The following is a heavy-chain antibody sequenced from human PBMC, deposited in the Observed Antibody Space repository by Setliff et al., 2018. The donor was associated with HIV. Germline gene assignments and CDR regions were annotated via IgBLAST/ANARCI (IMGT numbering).Heavy chain of an antibody. CDR2: IRSKVNTYAT. V-gene: IGHV3-73*01. J-gene: IGHJ4*02. CDR1: GFTFSGSD. CDR3: TRHSTDPWSLLDY. Sequence: GGSLRLSCAASGFTFSGSDMHWVRQASGKGLEWVGRIRSKVNTYATAYAASVKGRFTISRDDSKNTAYLQMDSLKTEDTAVYYCTRHSTDPWSLLDYWGQGTLVTVSS. D-gene: IGHD1-1*01.